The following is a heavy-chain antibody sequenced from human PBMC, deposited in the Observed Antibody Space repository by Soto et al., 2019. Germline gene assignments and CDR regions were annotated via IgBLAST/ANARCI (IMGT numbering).Heavy chain of an antibody. V-gene: IGHV3-48*02. CDR3: ARGELDRTIDY. CDR2: ISGMSTTI. Sequence: FSSSSMNWGRQAPGLGLEWVSYISGMSTTIYYADSVKGRLTTARDKARKSLSLQMNSLRDEDKAVYYFARGELDRTIDYSRQGTQVTV. J-gene: IGHJ4*02. D-gene: IGHD1-1*01. CDR1: FSSSS.